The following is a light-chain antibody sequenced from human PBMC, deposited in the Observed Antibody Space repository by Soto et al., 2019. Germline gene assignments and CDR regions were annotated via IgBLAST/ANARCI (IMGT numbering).Light chain of an antibody. CDR1: QSVNSN. Sequence: EIVVTQAPATLSVSPGERATLSCRASQSVNSNLAWYQQKAGQAPRLLIFGTSTRATGIPARFSGRGSGTEFTLTISSLQFEDFGVYYCQQYNKWPRTFGQGTKVDIK. V-gene: IGKV3-15*01. CDR2: GTS. CDR3: QQYNKWPRT. J-gene: IGKJ1*01.